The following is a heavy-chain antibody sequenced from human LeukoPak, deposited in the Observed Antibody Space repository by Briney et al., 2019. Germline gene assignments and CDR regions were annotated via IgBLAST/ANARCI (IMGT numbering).Heavy chain of an antibody. Sequence: GGSLRLSCAASGFTVSSNYMSWVRQAPGKGLEWVSVIYSGGSTYYADSVKGRFTISRDNSKNTLYLQMNSLRAEDTAVYYCARDSGSYYAFYLFDYWGQGTLVTVSS. CDR1: GFTVSSNY. J-gene: IGHJ4*02. V-gene: IGHV3-53*01. CDR3: ARDSGSYYAFYLFDY. CDR2: IYSGGST. D-gene: IGHD1-26*01.